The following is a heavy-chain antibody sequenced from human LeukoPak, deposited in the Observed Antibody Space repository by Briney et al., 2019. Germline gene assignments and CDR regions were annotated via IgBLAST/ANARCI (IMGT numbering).Heavy chain of an antibody. Sequence: SETLSLTCTVSGYSISSGYYWGWIRQPPGKGLEWIGSIYYSGSTYYNPSLKSRVTISVDTSKNQFSLKLSSVTAADTAVYYCARESGWGLDVWGKGTTVTVSS. J-gene: IGHJ6*04. CDR3: ARESGWGLDV. V-gene: IGHV4-38-2*02. CDR1: GYSISSGYY. CDR2: IYYSGST. D-gene: IGHD3-10*01.